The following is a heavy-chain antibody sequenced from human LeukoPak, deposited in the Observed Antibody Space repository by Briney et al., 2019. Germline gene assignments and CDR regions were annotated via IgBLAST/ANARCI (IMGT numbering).Heavy chain of an antibody. J-gene: IGHJ4*02. V-gene: IGHV4-59*01. Sequence: KPSETLTLTCSVSGGSINNYYWSWIRQAPGKRLEWIGSVYHTGSTDYNPSLRSPVTISVDTSKNHFSLKVTSVTAADTAIYYCTRDRLGGAVASWIPDYWGQGILVTVSS. CDR3: TRDRLGGAVASWIPDY. CDR1: GGSINNYY. CDR2: VYHTGST. D-gene: IGHD3-3*01.